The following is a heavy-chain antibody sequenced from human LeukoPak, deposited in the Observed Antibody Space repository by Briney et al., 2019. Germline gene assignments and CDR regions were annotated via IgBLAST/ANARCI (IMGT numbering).Heavy chain of an antibody. CDR1: GFTFDDYG. J-gene: IGHJ4*02. CDR2: INWNGGST. CDR3: ARTRQWLGNHYFDY. D-gene: IGHD6-19*01. V-gene: IGHV3-20*04. Sequence: PGGSLRLSCAASGFTFDDYGMSWVRQAPGKGLEWVSGINWNGGSTGYADSVKGRFTISRDNAKNSLYLQMNSLRAEDTAVYYCARTRQWLGNHYFDYWGQGTLVTVSS.